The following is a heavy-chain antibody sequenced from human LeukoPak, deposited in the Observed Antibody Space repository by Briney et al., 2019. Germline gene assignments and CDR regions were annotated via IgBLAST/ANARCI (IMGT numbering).Heavy chain of an antibody. Sequence: GGSLRLSCAASGFTFSSYAMSWVRQAPGKGLEWVSSISSSSSYIYYADSVKGRFTISRDNAKNSLYLQMNSLRAEDTAVYYCARDNDLLRYFDWPLDYWGQGTLVTVSS. D-gene: IGHD3-9*01. CDR3: ARDNDLLRYFDWPLDY. CDR1: GFTFSSYA. CDR2: ISSSSSYI. J-gene: IGHJ4*02. V-gene: IGHV3-21*01.